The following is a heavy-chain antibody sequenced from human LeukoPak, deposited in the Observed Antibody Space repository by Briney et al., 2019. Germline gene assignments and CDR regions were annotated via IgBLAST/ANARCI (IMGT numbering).Heavy chain of an antibody. Sequence: PSETLSLTCTVSGGSISTITYYWDWIRQPPGKGLEWIASIYYSGSTYYNPSLKNRVTISVDTSKNQFSLKLSSVTAADTAVYYCARGRYSGDYTDYWGQGTLVTVSS. CDR2: IYYSGST. V-gene: IGHV4-39*01. CDR1: GGSISTITYY. CDR3: ARGRYSGDYTDY. D-gene: IGHD4-17*01. J-gene: IGHJ4*02.